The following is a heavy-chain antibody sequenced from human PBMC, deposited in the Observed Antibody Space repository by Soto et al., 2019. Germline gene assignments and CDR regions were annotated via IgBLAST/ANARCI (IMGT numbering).Heavy chain of an antibody. CDR2: MYHSGIS. J-gene: IGHJ5*02. D-gene: IGHD2-21*01. CDR1: GGSITMGGYS. CDR3: ASSTYAVVAGSVWFDP. V-gene: IGHV4-30-2*01. Sequence: SETPSLTCAVSGGSITMGGYSGGWIRQPPRQGLGKIGYMYHSGISYYNPSLKGGVTISLGHSRNQFSLRLNAVTAADSAQYFCASSTYAVVAGSVWFDPWGQGTLVTFSS.